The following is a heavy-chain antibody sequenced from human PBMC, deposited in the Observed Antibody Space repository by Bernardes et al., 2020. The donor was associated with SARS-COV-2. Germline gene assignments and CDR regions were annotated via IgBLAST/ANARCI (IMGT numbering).Heavy chain of an antibody. Sequence: GGSLRLSCAASGFSISNFGMNWVRQVPGKGLEWVALIRYDGTTKYYRDSVKGRFTISRDISKNTVYLQMDSLRAEDTALYYCARADYGDVPVTTWPQYFDYWGQGTLVTVSS. CDR3: ARADYGDVPVTTWPQYFDY. D-gene: IGHD3-16*01. V-gene: IGHV3-30*02. J-gene: IGHJ4*02. CDR1: GFSISNFG. CDR2: IRYDGTTK.